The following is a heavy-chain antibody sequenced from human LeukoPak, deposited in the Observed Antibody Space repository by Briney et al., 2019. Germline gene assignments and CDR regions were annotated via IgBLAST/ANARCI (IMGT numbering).Heavy chain of an antibody. CDR1: GGTFSSYA. V-gene: IGHV1-69*05. CDR3: ARIAAAGIETYWYFDL. Sequence: EASVKVSCKASGGTFSSYAISWVRQAPGQGLEWMGGIIPIFGTANYAQKFQGRVTITTDESTSTAYMELSSLRSEDTAVYYCARIAAAGIETYWYFDLWGRGTLVTVSS. J-gene: IGHJ2*01. D-gene: IGHD6-13*01. CDR2: IIPIFGTA.